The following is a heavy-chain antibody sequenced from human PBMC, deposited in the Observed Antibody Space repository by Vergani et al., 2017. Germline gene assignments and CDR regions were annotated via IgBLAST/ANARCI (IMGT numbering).Heavy chain of an antibody. D-gene: IGHD3-22*01. Sequence: QVQLQESGPRLVRPSQTLSLTCTVSGGSINTGAYYWSWIRQPAGKGLEWIGRVYTSGMTNYNPSLKSRVTMSEDTSKNQFSLKLSSVTAADTAVYYCARVRRDDSSGYYYYYGMDVWGQGTTVTVSS. CDR3: ARVRRDDSSGYYYYYGMDV. CDR2: VYTSGMT. J-gene: IGHJ6*02. V-gene: IGHV4-61*02. CDR1: GGSINTGAYY.